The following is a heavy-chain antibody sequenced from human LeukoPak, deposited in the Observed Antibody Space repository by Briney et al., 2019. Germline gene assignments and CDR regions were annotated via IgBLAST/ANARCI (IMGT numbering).Heavy chain of an antibody. CDR2: ISGSGGST. CDR1: GFTFSSYA. J-gene: IGHJ4*02. Sequence: GGSLRLSCAASGFTFSSYAMSWVRQAPGKGLEWVSAISGSGGSTYYADSVKGRFTISRDNSKNTLYLQMNSLRAEDTAVYYCARGDSSSWLQPKFDYWGQGTLVTVSS. D-gene: IGHD6-13*01. V-gene: IGHV3-23*01. CDR3: ARGDSSSWLQPKFDY.